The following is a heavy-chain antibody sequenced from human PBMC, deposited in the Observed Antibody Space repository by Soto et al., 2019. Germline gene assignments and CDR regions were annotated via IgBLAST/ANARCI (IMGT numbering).Heavy chain of an antibody. CDR3: ARDRVSSSSCCDYGMDV. Sequence: ASVKVSCKASGYTFTSYDINWVRQATGQGLEWMGWMNPNSGNTGYAQKFQGRVTMTRNTSISTAYMELSSLRSEDTAVYYCARDRVSSSSCCDYGMDVWGQGTTVTVSS. CDR1: GYTFTSYD. CDR2: MNPNSGNT. V-gene: IGHV1-8*01. D-gene: IGHD6-13*01. J-gene: IGHJ6*02.